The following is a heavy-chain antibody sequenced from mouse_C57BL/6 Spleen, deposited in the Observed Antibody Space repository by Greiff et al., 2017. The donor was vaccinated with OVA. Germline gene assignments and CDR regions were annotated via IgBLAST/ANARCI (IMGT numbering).Heavy chain of an antibody. Sequence: QVTLNVSGPGILQSSQTLSLTCSFSGFSLSTSGMGVSWIRQPSGKGLEWLAHIYWDDDKRYNPSLKSRLTISKDTSRNQVFLKITSVDTADTATCYCARRADVYYAMDYWGQGTSVTVSS. V-gene: IGHV8-12*01. CDR1: GFSLSTSGMG. CDR3: ARRADVYYAMDY. J-gene: IGHJ4*01. CDR2: IYWDDDK.